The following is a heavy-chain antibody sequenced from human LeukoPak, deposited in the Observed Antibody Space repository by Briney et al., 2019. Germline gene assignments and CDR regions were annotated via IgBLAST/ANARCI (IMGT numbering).Heavy chain of an antibody. D-gene: IGHD6-13*01. Sequence: GRSLRLSCAASGFTFSSYGMHWVRQAPGKGLEWVAVISYDGSNKYYADSVKGRFTISRDNSKNTLYLQMNSLRAEGTAVYYCAKDLSSWFGSYYYYGMDVWGQGTTVTVSS. CDR3: AKDLSSWFGSYYYYGMDV. V-gene: IGHV3-30*18. CDR1: GFTFSSYG. J-gene: IGHJ6*02. CDR2: ISYDGSNK.